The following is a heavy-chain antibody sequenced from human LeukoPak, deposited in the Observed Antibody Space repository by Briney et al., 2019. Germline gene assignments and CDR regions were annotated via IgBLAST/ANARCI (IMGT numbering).Heavy chain of an antibody. CDR1: GFTFSSYA. CDR3: ARANYAYYFDY. D-gene: IGHD1-7*01. J-gene: IGHJ4*02. CDR2: ISYDGSNK. Sequence: GGSLRLSCAASGFTFSSYAMHWVRQAPGEGLEWVAVISYDGSNKYYADSVKGRFTISRDNSKNTLYLQMNSLRAEDTAVYYCARANYAYYFDYWGQGTLVTVSS. V-gene: IGHV3-30-3*01.